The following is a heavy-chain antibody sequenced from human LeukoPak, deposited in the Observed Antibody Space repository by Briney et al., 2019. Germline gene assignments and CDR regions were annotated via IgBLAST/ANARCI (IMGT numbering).Heavy chain of an antibody. CDR2: IYYSGST. V-gene: IGHV4-39*07. D-gene: IGHD1-26*01. Sequence: KTSETLSLTCTVSGGSISSSSYYWGWIRQPPGKGLEWIGSIYYSGSTYYNPSLKSRVTISVDTSKNQFSLKLSSVTAADTAVYYCAREYSGSYFYMDVWGKGTTVTVSS. CDR1: GGSISSSSYY. J-gene: IGHJ6*03. CDR3: AREYSGSYFYMDV.